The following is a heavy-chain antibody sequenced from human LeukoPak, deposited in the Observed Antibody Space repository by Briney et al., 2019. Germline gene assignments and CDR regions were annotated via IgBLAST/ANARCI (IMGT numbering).Heavy chain of an antibody. CDR3: ARENFDP. J-gene: IGHJ5*02. V-gene: IGHV3-74*01. CDR1: GFTFNNYW. Sequence: GGSLRLSCAASGFTFNNYWMHWVRQAPGKGLLWVSRINTDGSSTSYADSVKGRFTITRDNAENMVYLQMNSLRGEDTAVYYCARENFDPWGQGTQVTVSS. CDR2: INTDGSST.